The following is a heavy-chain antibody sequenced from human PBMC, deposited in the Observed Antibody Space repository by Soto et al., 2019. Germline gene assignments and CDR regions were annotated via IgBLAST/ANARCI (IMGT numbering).Heavy chain of an antibody. D-gene: IGHD2-15*01. CDR2: IYHSGST. J-gene: IGHJ3*02. CDR3: ARAARCSGGSCRHAFDI. Sequence: LSLTCAVSDRSMISGGYSWSWIRQPPGKGLEWIGYIYHSGSTYYNPSLKSRVTISVDRSKNQFSLKLSSVTAADTAVYYCARAARCSGGSCRHAFDIWGQGTMVTVSS. CDR1: DRSMISGGYS. V-gene: IGHV4-30-2*01.